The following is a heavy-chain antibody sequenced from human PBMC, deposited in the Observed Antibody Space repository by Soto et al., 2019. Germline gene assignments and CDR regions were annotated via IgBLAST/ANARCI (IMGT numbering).Heavy chain of an antibody. CDR2: ISYDGSNK. J-gene: IGHJ4*02. Sequence: VGSLRLSCAASGFTFSSYAMHWVRQAPGKGLEWVAVISYDGSNKYYADSVKGRFTISRDNSKNTLYLQMNSLRAEDTAVYYCARDGESSGFDYWGQGTLVTVSS. V-gene: IGHV3-30-3*01. D-gene: IGHD3-22*01. CDR1: GFTFSSYA. CDR3: ARDGESSGFDY.